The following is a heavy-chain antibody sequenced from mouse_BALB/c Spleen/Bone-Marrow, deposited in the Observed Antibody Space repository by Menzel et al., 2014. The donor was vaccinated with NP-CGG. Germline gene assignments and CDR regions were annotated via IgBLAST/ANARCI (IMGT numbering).Heavy chain of an antibody. CDR2: IYPGDGDT. D-gene: IGHD2-4*01. J-gene: IGHJ3*01. Sequence: QVQLQQSGAELVRPGSSVKISCKASGYAFSSYWMNWVKQRPGQGLEWIGQIYPGDGDTNYNGKFKGKATLTADKSSSTAYMRLSSLTSEDSAVYFCAKEEYDYDWFAYWGQGTLVTVSA. CDR3: AKEEYDYDWFAY. V-gene: IGHV1-80*01. CDR1: GYAFSSYW.